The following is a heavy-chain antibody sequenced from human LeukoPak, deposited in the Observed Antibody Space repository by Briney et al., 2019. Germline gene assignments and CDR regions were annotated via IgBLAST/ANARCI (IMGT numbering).Heavy chain of an antibody. CDR3: ARGMITFGGVIVMGVDY. CDR1: GYTFTGYY. D-gene: IGHD3-16*02. CDR2: INPNSGGT. V-gene: IGHV1-2*02. Sequence: GASVKVSCKASGYTFTGYYMHWVRQAPGQGLEWMGWINPNSGGTNYAQKFQGRVTMTRDTSISTAYMELSRLRSDNTAVYYCARGMITFGGVIVMGVDYWGQGTLVTVSS. J-gene: IGHJ4*02.